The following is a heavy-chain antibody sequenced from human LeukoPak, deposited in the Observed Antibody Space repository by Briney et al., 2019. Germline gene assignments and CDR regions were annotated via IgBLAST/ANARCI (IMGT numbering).Heavy chain of an antibody. Sequence: GGSLRLSCAASGFTFSRYAMSWVRQAPGKGLEWVSAISGSGGSTYYADSVKGRFTISRDNSKNTLYLQMNSLRAEDTAVYYCAKVSTGITMIVVVIQYYFDYWGQGTLVTVSS. CDR3: AKVSTGITMIVVVIQYYFDY. D-gene: IGHD3-22*01. CDR1: GFTFSRYA. V-gene: IGHV3-23*01. CDR2: ISGSGGST. J-gene: IGHJ4*02.